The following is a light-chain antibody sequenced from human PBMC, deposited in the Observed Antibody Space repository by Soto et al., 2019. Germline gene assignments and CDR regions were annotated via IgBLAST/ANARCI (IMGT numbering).Light chain of an antibody. CDR2: GAF. V-gene: IGKV3-20*01. CDR1: QSVSSNY. CDR3: QQYGSSVWT. J-gene: IGKJ1*01. Sequence: EIVLTQSPGTLSLSPGERATLSCRASQSVSSNYLASYQQIPGQAPRLLIHGAFSGATGIPDRFSGRGSGKDFTLTNSRLEAEDCAVYYCQQYGSSVWTFGQGTKVEIK.